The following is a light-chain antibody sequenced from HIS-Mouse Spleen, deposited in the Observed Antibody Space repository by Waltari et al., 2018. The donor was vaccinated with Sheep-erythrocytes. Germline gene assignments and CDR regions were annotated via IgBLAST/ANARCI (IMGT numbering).Light chain of an antibody. CDR3: QQYYSTLT. Sequence: DIVMTQSPDSLAVSLGERATINCKSSQSVLYSSNNKNYLAWYQQKLGQPPKLLIYWAANRESGVPDRFSGRGSGTDVTLTISSLQAEDVAVYYCQQYYSTLTFGGGTKVEIK. CDR1: QSVLYSSNNKNY. V-gene: IGKV4-1*01. J-gene: IGKJ4*01. CDR2: WAA.